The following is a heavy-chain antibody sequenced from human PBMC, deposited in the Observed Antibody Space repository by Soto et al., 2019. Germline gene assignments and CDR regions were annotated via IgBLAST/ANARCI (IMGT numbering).Heavy chain of an antibody. CDR2: ISAYNGNT. V-gene: IGHV1-18*01. J-gene: IGHJ6*03. D-gene: IGHD4-17*01. Sequence: ASLKVACKASGYTFTSYGISWVRQAPGQGLEWMGWISAYNGNTNYAQKLQGRVTMTTDTSTSTAYMELRSLRSDDTAVYYCARSAVTTFIYYYYMDVWGKGTTVTVSS. CDR1: GYTFTSYG. CDR3: ARSAVTTFIYYYYMDV.